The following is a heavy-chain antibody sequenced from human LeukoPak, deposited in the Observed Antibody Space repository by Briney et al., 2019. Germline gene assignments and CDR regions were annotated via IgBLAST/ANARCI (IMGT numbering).Heavy chain of an antibody. D-gene: IGHD2-15*01. J-gene: IGHJ4*02. CDR3: AKDMSGSGTLDY. Sequence: GRSLRLSRAASGFSFDDYTMHWVRQVPGKGLEWVSGISWSSRSIGYADSVKGRFTISRDNARSSLFLQMNSLRAEDTALYYCAKDMSGSGTLDYWGQGTLVTVSS. CDR2: ISWSSRSI. V-gene: IGHV3-9*01. CDR1: GFSFDDYT.